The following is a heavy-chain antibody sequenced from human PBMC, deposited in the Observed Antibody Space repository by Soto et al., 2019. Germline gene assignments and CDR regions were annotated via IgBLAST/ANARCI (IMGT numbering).Heavy chain of an antibody. CDR3: DRESGSYHRTDGLDV. D-gene: IGHD1-26*01. J-gene: IGHJ6*02. V-gene: IGHV1-69*04. CDR1: VGTFTSYT. Sequence: SVKVSCKAFVGTFTSYTISWVRQAPGQGLEWMGRIIPILGIANYAQKFQGRVTMTRDTSTSTVYMELSSLRSEDTAVYYCDRESGSYHRTDGLDVWGQGTTVTVSS. CDR2: IIPILGIA.